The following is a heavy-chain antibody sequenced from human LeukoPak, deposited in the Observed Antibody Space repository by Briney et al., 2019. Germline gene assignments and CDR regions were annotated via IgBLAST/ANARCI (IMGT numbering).Heavy chain of an antibody. J-gene: IGHJ4*02. V-gene: IGHV4-59*01. CDR2: IYYSGST. CDR1: GGSISSYY. Sequence: SETLSLTCTVSGGSISSYYWSWIRQPPGKGLEWIGYIYYSGSTNYNPSLKSRVTISVDTSKNQFSLKLSSVTAADTAVYYCARDDYWGQGTLVTVSS. CDR3: ARDDY.